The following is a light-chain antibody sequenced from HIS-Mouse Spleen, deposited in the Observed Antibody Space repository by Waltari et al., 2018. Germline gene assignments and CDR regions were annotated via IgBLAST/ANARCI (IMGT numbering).Light chain of an antibody. V-gene: IGLV4-69*01. CDR1: SGHSSYA. CDR3: QTWGTGIRV. CDR2: LNSDGSH. J-gene: IGLJ2*01. Sequence: QLVLTQSPSASASLGSSVKLPCTLSSGHSSYAIACHQQQPEKGPRYLMKLNSDGSHSKGDGIPDRFSGSSSGAERYLTISSLQSEDEADYYCQTWGTGIRVFGGGTKLTVL.